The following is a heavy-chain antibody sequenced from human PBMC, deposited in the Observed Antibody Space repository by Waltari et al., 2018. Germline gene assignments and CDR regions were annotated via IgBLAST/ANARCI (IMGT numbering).Heavy chain of an antibody. V-gene: IGHV3-7*02. D-gene: IGHD3-10*01. CDR2: IKQDGSEK. J-gene: IGHJ4*02. CDR3: ASGDYYGSGSYDY. CDR1: GFTFSSYW. Sequence: EVQLVESGGGLVQPGGSLRLSCAASGFTFSSYWMSWVRQAPGKGLEWVANIKQDGSEKYYVDSVKGRFTISRDNAKNSLYLQMNSLRAEDTAVYYCASGDYYGSGSYDYWGQGTLVTVSS.